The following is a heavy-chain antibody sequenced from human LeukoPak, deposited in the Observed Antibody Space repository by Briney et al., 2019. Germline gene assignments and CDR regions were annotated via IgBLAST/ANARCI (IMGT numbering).Heavy chain of an antibody. CDR2: IYHSGSN. CDR3: ARDRRVAQHPFDY. V-gene: IGHV4-39*02. Sequence: SETLSLTCAVSGGSVSSSTYYWGWIRQPPGKGLEWIGSIYHSGSNYYNPSLKSRVTISVDTSKNQFSLKLSSVTAADTAVYYCARDRRVAQHPFDYWGQGTLVTVSS. CDR1: GGSVSSSTYY. D-gene: IGHD5/OR15-5a*01. J-gene: IGHJ4*02.